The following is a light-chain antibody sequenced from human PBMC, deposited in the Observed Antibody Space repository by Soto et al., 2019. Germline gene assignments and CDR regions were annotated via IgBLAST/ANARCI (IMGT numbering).Light chain of an antibody. Sequence: DIQMTQSPSSVSASVGDRVTITCRASQDISSWVAWYQQKPGKAPKLLISAASSLQSGVPRRFSGSGSGTDFTLIISSLQPEDFAVYYCQQYDSSPRTFGQGTKVEIK. CDR1: QDISSW. CDR3: QQYDSSPRT. V-gene: IGKV1-12*01. CDR2: AAS. J-gene: IGKJ1*01.